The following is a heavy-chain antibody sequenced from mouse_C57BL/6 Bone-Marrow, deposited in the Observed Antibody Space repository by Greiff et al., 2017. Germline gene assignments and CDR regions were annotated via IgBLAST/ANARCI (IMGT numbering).Heavy chain of an antibody. CDR3: ARYDYYSND. Sequence: QVQLQQPGAELVSPGSSVKLSCKASGYTFTSYWMDWVKQRPGQGLEWIGNIYPSDSETHYNQKFKDKATLTVDKSSSTAYMQLSSLTSEDSAVYYCARYDYYSNDWGQGTTLTVSS. D-gene: IGHD2-5*01. CDR2: IYPSDSET. J-gene: IGHJ2*01. V-gene: IGHV1-61*01. CDR1: GYTFTSYW.